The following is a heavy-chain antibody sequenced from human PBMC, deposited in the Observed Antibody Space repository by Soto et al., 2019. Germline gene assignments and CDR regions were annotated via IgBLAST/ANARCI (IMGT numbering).Heavy chain of an antibody. CDR1: GYTFTGYY. Sequence: ASVKVSCKASGYTFTGYYMHWVRQAPGQGLEWMGWINPNSGGTNYAQKFQGWVTMTRDTSISTAYMELSRLRSDDTAVYYCARDPPLYSSSWPHYYYYGMDVWGQGTTVTVSS. CDR2: INPNSGGT. V-gene: IGHV1-2*04. D-gene: IGHD6-13*01. CDR3: ARDPPLYSSSWPHYYYYGMDV. J-gene: IGHJ6*02.